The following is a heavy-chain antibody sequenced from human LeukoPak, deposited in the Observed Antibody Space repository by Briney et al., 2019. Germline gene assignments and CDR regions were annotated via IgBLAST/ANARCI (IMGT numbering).Heavy chain of an antibody. Sequence: SETLSLTCAVYGGSFSGYYWSWIRQPPGKGLEWIGEINHSGSTNYNPSLKSRVTISVDTSKNQFSLKLSSVTAADTAVYYCARVAGLRYFDRLFTQYYFDYWGQGTLVTVSS. CDR1: GGSFSGYY. D-gene: IGHD3-9*01. J-gene: IGHJ4*02. CDR3: ARVAGLRYFDRLFTQYYFDY. V-gene: IGHV4-34*01. CDR2: INHSGST.